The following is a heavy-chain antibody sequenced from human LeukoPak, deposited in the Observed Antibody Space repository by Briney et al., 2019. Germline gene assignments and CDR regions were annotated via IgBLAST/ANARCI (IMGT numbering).Heavy chain of an antibody. J-gene: IGHJ5*02. V-gene: IGHV3-66*04. CDR3: ARLVTGTTVINSGWFDP. D-gene: IGHD4-23*01. CDR1: GITVSGNY. CDR2: IYSGGNT. Sequence: GGSLRLSCAASGITVSGNYMAWVRQAPGKGLEWASVIYSGGNTYHADSVKVRFSISRDNSKNTVYLQMNGLRVEDTAVYYCARLVTGTTVINSGWFDPWGRGTLVTGSS.